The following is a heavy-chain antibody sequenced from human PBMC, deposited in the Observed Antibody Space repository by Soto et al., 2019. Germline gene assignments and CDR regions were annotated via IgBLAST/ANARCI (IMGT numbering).Heavy chain of an antibody. CDR2: IYYSGST. J-gene: IGHJ5*02. D-gene: IGHD2-15*01. V-gene: IGHV4-39*01. Sequence: PSDTLSLTCTVSGGSISISSYYWGWIRQPPGKGLEWIGSIYYSGSTYSNPSLKSRVTISVDTSKNQFSLKLSSVTAADTAVYYCARLPYCSGGSCYSDNWFDPWGQGTLVTVS. CDR3: ARLPYCSGGSCYSDNWFDP. CDR1: GGSISISSYY.